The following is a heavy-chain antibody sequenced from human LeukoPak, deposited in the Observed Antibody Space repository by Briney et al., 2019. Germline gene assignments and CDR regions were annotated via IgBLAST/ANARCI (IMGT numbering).Heavy chain of an antibody. Sequence: ASVKASCKASGYTFTSYDINWVRQATGHGLEWMGWMNPNSGNTGYAQKFQGRVTMTRNTSISTAYMELSSLRSEDTAVYYCARGVGNYDSSGYWGEKDPWGQGTLVTVSS. D-gene: IGHD3-22*01. CDR2: MNPNSGNT. CDR3: ARGVGNYDSSGYWGEKDP. CDR1: GYTFTSYD. J-gene: IGHJ5*02. V-gene: IGHV1-8*01.